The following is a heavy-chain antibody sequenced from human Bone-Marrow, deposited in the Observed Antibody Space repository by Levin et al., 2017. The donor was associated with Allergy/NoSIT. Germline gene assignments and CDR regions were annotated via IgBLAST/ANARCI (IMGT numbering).Heavy chain of an antibody. CDR3: ARDSGTCGTDNCHHYDY. J-gene: IGHJ4*02. Sequence: GGSLRLSCAASGFTFNAFEMNWIRQAPGKGLQWVSYISTSGNTIYYSDSVKGRFTISRDNAKNSLYLQMDSLRAEDTAIYYCARDSGTCGTDNCHHYDYWGQGILVTVSS. V-gene: IGHV3-48*03. CDR2: ISTSGNTI. CDR1: GFTFNAFE. D-gene: IGHD1-26*01.